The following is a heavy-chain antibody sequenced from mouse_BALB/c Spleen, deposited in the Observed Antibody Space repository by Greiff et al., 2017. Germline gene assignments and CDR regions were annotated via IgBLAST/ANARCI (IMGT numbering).Heavy chain of an antibody. Sequence: EVQVVESGGGLVQPGGSLKLSCAASGFTFSSYTMSWVRQTPEQRLEWVAYISNGGGSTYYPDTVKGRFTISRDNAKNTLYLQMSSLKSEDTAMYYCARHDRDDYFDYWGQGTTLTVSS. D-gene: IGHD3-3*01. J-gene: IGHJ2*01. CDR2: ISNGGGST. V-gene: IGHV5-12-2*01. CDR3: ARHDRDDYFDY. CDR1: GFTFSSYT.